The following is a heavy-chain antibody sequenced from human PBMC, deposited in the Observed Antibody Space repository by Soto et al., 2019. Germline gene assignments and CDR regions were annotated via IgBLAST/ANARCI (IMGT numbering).Heavy chain of an antibody. J-gene: IGHJ6*02. Sequence: PGGSLRLSCAASGFTFSSYAMSWVRQAPGKGLEWVSAISGSGGSTYYADSVKGRFTISRDNSKNTLYLQMNSLRAEDTAVYYCAKDSCSSTSCYLLGGQLAPEVALVPVYGMDVWGQGTTVTVSS. CDR1: GFTFSSYA. D-gene: IGHD2-2*01. CDR3: AKDSCSSTSCYLLGGQLAPEVALVPVYGMDV. CDR2: ISGSGGST. V-gene: IGHV3-23*01.